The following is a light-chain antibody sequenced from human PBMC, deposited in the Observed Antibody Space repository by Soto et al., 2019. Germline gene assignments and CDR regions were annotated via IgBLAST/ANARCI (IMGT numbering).Light chain of an antibody. J-gene: IGLJ3*02. CDR1: SSDVGSYNL. CDR2: EGS. CDR3: CSFRGTSTWV. V-gene: IGLV2-23*01. Sequence: QSVLTQPASVSGSPGQSITISCTGTSSDVGSYNLVSWYQQHPGKAPKVMIYEGSKRPSGVSNRFSGSKSGNTASLTISGLQAEDEADYFCCSFRGTSTWVFGGGTKLTVL.